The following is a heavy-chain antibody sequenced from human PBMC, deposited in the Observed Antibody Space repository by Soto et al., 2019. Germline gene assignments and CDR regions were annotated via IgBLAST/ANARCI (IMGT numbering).Heavy chain of an antibody. CDR3: ARAHRGNYDIFFDP. CDR1: AYTFTGYH. CDR2: ISAYNGNT. J-gene: IGHJ5*02. D-gene: IGHD3-9*01. Sequence: SVKVSCTASAYTFTGYHMHWVRPAPGQGLEWMGWISAYNGNTNYAQKLQGRVTMTTDTSTSTAYMELRSLRSDDTAVYYCARAHRGNYDIFFDPWGQGTPVTVTS. V-gene: IGHV1-18*04.